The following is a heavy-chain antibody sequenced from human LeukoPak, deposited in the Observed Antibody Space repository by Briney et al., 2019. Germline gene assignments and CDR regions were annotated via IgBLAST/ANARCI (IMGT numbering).Heavy chain of an antibody. CDR2: IIPIFGTA. D-gene: IGHD4-17*01. CDR1: GGTFSSYA. CDR3: ARVRRDMTTVTTGPRAFDI. V-gene: IGHV1-69*01. Sequence: GASVTVSCKASGGTFSSYAISWVRQAPGQGLEWMGGIIPIFGTANYAQKFQGRVTITADESTSTAYMELSSLRSEDTAVYYCARVRRDMTTVTTGPRAFDIWGQGTMVTVSS. J-gene: IGHJ3*02.